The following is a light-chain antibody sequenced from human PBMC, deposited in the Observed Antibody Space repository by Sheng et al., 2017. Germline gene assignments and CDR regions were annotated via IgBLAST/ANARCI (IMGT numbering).Light chain of an antibody. CDR2: GAS. J-gene: IGKJ1*01. CDR1: QSVSSTY. CDR3: QQYGSSWT. V-gene: IGKV3-20*01. Sequence: ETVLTQSPGTLSLSPGKRATLSCRASQSVSSTYLAWCQHKPGQAPRPLIYGASSRATGIPDRFSDSGSGTDFTLTISRLEPEDFAVYYCQQYGSSWTFGQGTKVEIK.